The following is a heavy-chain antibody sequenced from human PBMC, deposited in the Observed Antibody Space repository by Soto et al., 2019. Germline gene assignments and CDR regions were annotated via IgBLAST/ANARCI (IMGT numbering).Heavy chain of an antibody. CDR1: GYTLTELS. D-gene: IGHD4-4*01. CDR2: FDPEDGST. Sequence: ASVKVSCKVSGYTLTELSMHWVRQAPGKGLEWMGGFDPEDGSTSYAQKFQGRVTMTRDTSTSTVYMELSSLRAEDTAVYYCARVGRRSTVSWFDPWGQGTLVTVSS. CDR3: ARVGRRSTVSWFDP. J-gene: IGHJ5*02. V-gene: IGHV1-24*01.